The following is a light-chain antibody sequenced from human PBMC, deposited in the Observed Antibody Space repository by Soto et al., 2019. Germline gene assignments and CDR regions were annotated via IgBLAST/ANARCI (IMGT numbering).Light chain of an antibody. V-gene: IGKV1-39*01. Sequence: DIQMTQSPSTLSASVGDRVTITCRASQSISSWLAWYQQKPGKAPNLLISDASNLQSGVPSRFSGSGSGTDFTLTISSLQPEDFATYYCQQSYSTPITFGQGTRLEIK. CDR2: DAS. CDR1: QSISSW. CDR3: QQSYSTPIT. J-gene: IGKJ5*01.